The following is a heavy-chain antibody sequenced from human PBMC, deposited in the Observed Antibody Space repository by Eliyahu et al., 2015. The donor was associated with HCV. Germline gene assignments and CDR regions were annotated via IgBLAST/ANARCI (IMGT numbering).Heavy chain of an antibody. J-gene: IGHJ1*01. CDR1: GFTFSSYG. CDR3: AKGSTVTTEYFQH. D-gene: IGHD4-17*01. V-gene: IGHV3-30*18. Sequence: QVQLVESGGGVVQPGRSLRLSCAAXGFTFSSYGMHWVRQAPGKGLEGVAVISYDGSNKYYADSVKGRFTISRDNSKNTLYLQMNSLRAEDTAVYYCAKGSTVTTEYFQHWGQGTLVTVSS. CDR2: ISYDGSNK.